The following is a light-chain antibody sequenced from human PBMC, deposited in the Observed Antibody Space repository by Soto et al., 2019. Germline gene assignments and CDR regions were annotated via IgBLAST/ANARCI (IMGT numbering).Light chain of an antibody. Sequence: AIRMTQSPSSLSASTGDRVTITCRGSQGISSYLAWYQQKPGKAPKLLIYAAYTLQSGVPSTFSGSGSGTDFTLTISCLQSEDFATYYCQQHYSYPALTCGGGTKVDI. J-gene: IGKJ4*01. CDR2: AAY. V-gene: IGKV1-8*01. CDR3: QQHYSYPALT. CDR1: QGISSY.